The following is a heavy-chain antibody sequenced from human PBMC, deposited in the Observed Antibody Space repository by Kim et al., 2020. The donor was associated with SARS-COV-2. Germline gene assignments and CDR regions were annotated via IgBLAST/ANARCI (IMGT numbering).Heavy chain of an antibody. J-gene: IGHJ6*02. CDR3: ARDFLEGDYYYGFYYYYGMDV. CDR2: INPNSGGT. V-gene: IGHV1-2*04. Sequence: ASVKVSCKASGYTFTGYYIHWVRQAPGQGLEWMGWINPNSGGTNYAQKLQGWVTMTTDTSISTAYMELSRLRSDDTAMYYCARDFLEGDYYYGFYYYYGMDVWGQGTTVTVSS. CDR1: GYTFTGYY. D-gene: IGHD3-22*01.